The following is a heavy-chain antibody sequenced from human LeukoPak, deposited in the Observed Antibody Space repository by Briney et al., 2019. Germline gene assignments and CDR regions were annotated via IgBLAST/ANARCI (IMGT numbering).Heavy chain of an antibody. D-gene: IGHD1-26*01. CDR1: GFTFSSYS. J-gene: IGHJ4*02. Sequence: PGGSLRLSCAASGFTFSSYSMNWVRQAPGKGLEWVSSISSSSSYIYYADSVKGRFTISRDNAKNSLYLQMNSLRAEDTAVYYCARDGRSGSNYGRVDYWGQGTLVTVSS. CDR3: ARDGRSGSNYGRVDY. CDR2: ISSSSSYI. V-gene: IGHV3-21*01.